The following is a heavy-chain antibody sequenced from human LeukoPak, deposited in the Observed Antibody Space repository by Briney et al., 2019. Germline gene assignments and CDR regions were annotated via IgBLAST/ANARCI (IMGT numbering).Heavy chain of an antibody. CDR3: AHGAMYQLDY. D-gene: IGHD2-2*01. CDR1: GFTFTSYA. CDR2: IIGGGGST. Sequence: GGSLRLSCAASGFTFTSYAMSWVRQAPGKGLEWVSGIIGGGGSTYYADSVKGRFTISGDNSRNTLFLQMNSLRAEDTAVYYCAHGAMYQLDYWGQGTLVTVSS. J-gene: IGHJ4*02. V-gene: IGHV3-23*01.